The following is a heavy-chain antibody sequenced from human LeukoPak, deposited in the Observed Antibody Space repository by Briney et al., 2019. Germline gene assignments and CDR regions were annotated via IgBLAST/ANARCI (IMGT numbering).Heavy chain of an antibody. CDR2: TYYRSTWYN. D-gene: IGHD2-2*01. CDR3: ARRLTQYDCFDP. J-gene: IGHJ5*02. Sequence: SQILSLTCAISGDSVSSNSVTWNWIGQSPSRGLEWLGRTYYRSTWYNDYAVSVRGRITVNPDTSKNQFSLHLNSVTPEDTAVYYCARRLTQYDCFDPWGQGILVTVSS. V-gene: IGHV6-1*01. CDR1: GDSVSSNSVT.